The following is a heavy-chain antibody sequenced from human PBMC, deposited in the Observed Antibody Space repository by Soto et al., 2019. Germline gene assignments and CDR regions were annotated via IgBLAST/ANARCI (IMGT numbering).Heavy chain of an antibody. V-gene: IGHV3-30-3*01. D-gene: IGHD4-17*01. CDR1: GCTFSSYA. Sequence: GWLRRSCAASGCTFSSYAMHWVRQAPGKGLEWVAVISYYGSNKYYADSVKGRFTISRDNSKNTLYLQMNSLRAEDTAVYYCARDASPIYGGNLDYWGQGTLVTVYS. CDR3: ARDASPIYGGNLDY. J-gene: IGHJ4*02. CDR2: ISYYGSNK.